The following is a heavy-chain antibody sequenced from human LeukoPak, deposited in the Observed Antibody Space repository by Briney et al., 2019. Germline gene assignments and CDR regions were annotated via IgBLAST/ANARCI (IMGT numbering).Heavy chain of an antibody. Sequence: SETLSLTCTVSGGSISSGGYYWRWIRQHPGKGLEWIGYIYYSGSTYYNPSLKSRVTISVDTSKNQFSLKLSSVTAADTAVYYCARDLRSSSYYYYGMDVWGQGTTVTVSS. CDR3: ARDLRSSSYYYYGMDV. CDR2: IYYSGST. CDR1: GGSISSGGYY. V-gene: IGHV4-31*03. D-gene: IGHD6-6*01. J-gene: IGHJ6*02.